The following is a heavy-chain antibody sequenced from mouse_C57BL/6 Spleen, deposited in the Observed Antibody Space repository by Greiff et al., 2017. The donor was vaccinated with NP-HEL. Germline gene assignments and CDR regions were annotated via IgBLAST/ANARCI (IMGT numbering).Heavy chain of an antibody. D-gene: IGHD4-1*01. CDR2: ISNGGGST. Sequence: EVKLMESGGGLVQPGGSLKLSCAASGFTFSDYYMYWVRQTPEKRLEWVAYISNGGGSTYYPDTVKGRFTISRDNAKNTLYMQMSRLKSEDTAMYYGARHIDWVYWYFDVWGTGTTVTVSS. V-gene: IGHV5-12*01. CDR3: ARHIDWVYWYFDV. J-gene: IGHJ1*03. CDR1: GFTFSDYY.